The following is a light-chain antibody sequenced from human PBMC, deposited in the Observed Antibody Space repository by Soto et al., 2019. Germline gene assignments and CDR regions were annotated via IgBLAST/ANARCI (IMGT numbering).Light chain of an antibody. J-gene: IGKJ5*01. CDR1: QSVSSSY. Sequence: EIVLTQSPGTLSLSPGERATLSCRASQSVSSSYLAWYQQKPGQAPLLLIYGASSNSTGIPDRFSGSGSGTDFTLTISGMEPEDVAVYCCDHYGSSPRATFGQGTRLEIK. V-gene: IGKV3-20*01. CDR2: GAS. CDR3: DHYGSSPRAT.